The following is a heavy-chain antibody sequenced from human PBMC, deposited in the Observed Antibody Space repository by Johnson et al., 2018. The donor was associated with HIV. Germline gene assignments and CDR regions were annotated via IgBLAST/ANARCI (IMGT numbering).Heavy chain of an antibody. CDR2: IKQDGSEK. D-gene: IGHD3-22*01. V-gene: IGHV3-7*02. Sequence: VQLVESGGGLVQPGGSLRLSCAASGFTFSSYWMSWVRQALGKGLEWVANIKQDGSEKYYVDSVKGRFTISRDNAKNSLYLKMNSLRAEDTAVYYCARTGRRVVVRGGAYDIWGQGTLVTVSS. CDR1: GFTFSSYW. J-gene: IGHJ3*02. CDR3: ARTGRRVVVRGGAYDI.